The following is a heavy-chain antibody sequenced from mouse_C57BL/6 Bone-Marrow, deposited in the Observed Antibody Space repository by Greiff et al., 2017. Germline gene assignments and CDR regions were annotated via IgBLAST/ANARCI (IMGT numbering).Heavy chain of an antibody. J-gene: IGHJ3*01. CDR1: GYAFTNYL. V-gene: IGHV1-54*01. Sequence: VKLQQSAAELVRPGTSVKVSCKASGYAFTNYLIEWVKQRPGQGLEWIGVINPGSGGTNYNEKFKGKATLTADKSSSTAYMQLSSLTSEDSAVYFCARSKNWDSWFAYWGQGTLVTVSA. CDR2: INPGSGGT. CDR3: ARSKNWDSWFAY. D-gene: IGHD4-1*01.